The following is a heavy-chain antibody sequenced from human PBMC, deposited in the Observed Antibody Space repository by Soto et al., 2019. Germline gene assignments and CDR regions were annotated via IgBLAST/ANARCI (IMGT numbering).Heavy chain of an antibody. J-gene: IGHJ4*02. CDR1: GFTFSSYG. Sequence: GSLRLSCAASGFTFSSYGMTWVRQAPGKGLEWVSFSSATGADTYYADSVKGRFTISRDNSKNTLYLQMTSLRADDTAVYYCAKDRRAGGNYGFYSDFWGQGALVTVS. CDR2: SSATGADT. D-gene: IGHD1-7*01. CDR3: AKDRRAGGNYGFYSDF. V-gene: IGHV3-23*01.